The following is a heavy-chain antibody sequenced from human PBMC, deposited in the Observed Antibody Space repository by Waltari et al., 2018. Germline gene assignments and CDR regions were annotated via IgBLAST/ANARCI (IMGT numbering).Heavy chain of an antibody. J-gene: IGHJ2*01. CDR3: AGDVGSGSYEDFDL. V-gene: IGHV4-59*11. D-gene: IGHD3-10*01. CDR2: IYYSGST. CDR1: GGSISSHY. Sequence: QVQLQESGPGLVKPSETLSLTCTVSGGSISSHYWRWLRQPPGKGLVWIGYIYYSGSTNYNPSLNSRVTISVDTAKNQFSLKLSSVTAADTAVYYCAGDVGSGSYEDFDLWGRGTLVTVSS.